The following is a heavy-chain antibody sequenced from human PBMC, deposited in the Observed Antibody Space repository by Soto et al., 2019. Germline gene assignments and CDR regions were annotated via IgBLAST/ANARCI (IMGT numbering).Heavy chain of an antibody. J-gene: IGHJ4*02. Sequence: XEALQRTCKGSGYSFTSYWICWVRQMPGKGLEWMGIIYPGDSDNRYSPSFQGQVTISADKSISTAYLQWSSMKASDTAMYYCARLDIAVAGFDDWGQGTLVTVSS. CDR2: IYPGDSDN. CDR3: ARLDIAVAGFDD. V-gene: IGHV5-51*01. CDR1: GYSFTSYW. D-gene: IGHD6-19*01.